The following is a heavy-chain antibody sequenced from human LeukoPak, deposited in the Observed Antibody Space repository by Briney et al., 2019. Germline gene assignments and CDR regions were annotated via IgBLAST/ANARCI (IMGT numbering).Heavy chain of an antibody. Sequence: GASVKVSCKASGGTFSSYAISWVRPAPGQGLEWMGGIIPIFGTANYAQKFQGRVTITTDESTSTAYMELSSLRSEDTAVYYCARDSRVRYSSSWYYFDYWGQGTLVTVSS. V-gene: IGHV1-69*05. CDR2: IIPIFGTA. CDR3: ARDSRVRYSSSWYYFDY. J-gene: IGHJ4*02. CDR1: GGTFSSYA. D-gene: IGHD6-13*01.